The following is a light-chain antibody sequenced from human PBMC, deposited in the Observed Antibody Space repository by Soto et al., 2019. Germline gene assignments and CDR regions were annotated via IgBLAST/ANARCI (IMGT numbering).Light chain of an antibody. CDR1: ESIARH. J-gene: IGKJ5*01. Sequence: DIQMTQSPSSLSASVGDRVTITCRASESIARHLNWYQQKPGKAPKLLIYAASSLQNGVPSSFRGSGSGTDYTLNISNLQPEDFATYYCQQTYSTPSITFGQGTRLEIK. CDR3: QQTYSTPSIT. CDR2: AAS. V-gene: IGKV1-39*01.